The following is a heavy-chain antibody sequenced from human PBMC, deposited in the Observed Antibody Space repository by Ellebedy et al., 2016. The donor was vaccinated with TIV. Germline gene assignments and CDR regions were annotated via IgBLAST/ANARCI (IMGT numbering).Heavy chain of an antibody. J-gene: IGHJ4*02. D-gene: IGHD3-10*01. CDR1: GFTFSAYG. V-gene: IGHV3-30*02. CDR3: AGLWFGDSPRDNSDY. CDR2: IRYAGSNK. Sequence: PGGSLRLSCAASGFTFSAYGMHWVRQAPGKGLEWVTYIRYAGSNKYYADSVKGRFTISRDNSKNTLFLEMNSLRAEDTAIYYCAGLWFGDSPRDNSDYWGRGTLVTVSS.